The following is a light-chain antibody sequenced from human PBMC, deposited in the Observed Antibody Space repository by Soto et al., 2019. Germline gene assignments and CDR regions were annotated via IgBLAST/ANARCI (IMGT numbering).Light chain of an antibody. Sequence: QPALTQPASVSGSPGQSITISCTGTSSDIGAYNYVSWYQQHPGKAPKLMIYDVNIRPSGVSNRFSGSKSGNTASLTISGLQPEDEADYYCTSWTTSTTMIFGGGTKVTVL. V-gene: IGLV2-14*03. CDR1: SSDIGAYNY. J-gene: IGLJ2*01. CDR2: DVN. CDR3: TSWTTSTTMI.